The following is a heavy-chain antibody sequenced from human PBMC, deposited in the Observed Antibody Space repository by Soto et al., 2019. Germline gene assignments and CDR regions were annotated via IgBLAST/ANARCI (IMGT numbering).Heavy chain of an antibody. D-gene: IGHD3-22*01. V-gene: IGHV1-58*01. CDR3: AALDSSGYYYEAFDI. J-gene: IGHJ3*02. CDR1: GFTFTSSA. Sequence: SVKVSCKASGFTFTSSAVQWVRQARGQRLEWIGWIVVGSGNTNYAQKFQERVTITRDMSTSTAYMELSSLRSEDTAVYYCAALDSSGYYYEAFDISGRGTMVTVSS. CDR2: IVVGSGNT.